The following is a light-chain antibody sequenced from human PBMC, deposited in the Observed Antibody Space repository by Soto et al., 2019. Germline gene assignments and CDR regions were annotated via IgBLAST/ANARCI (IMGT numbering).Light chain of an antibody. V-gene: IGLV1-44*01. CDR2: SNN. CDR3: AAWDDSLNGWV. J-gene: IGLJ3*02. Sequence: QYVLTQPPSASGTPGQRVTISCSGSSSNIGSNTVNWYQQLPGTAPKLLIYSNNQRPSGVPDRFSGSKSGTSASLAISGLQSEDEADYYCAAWDDSLNGWVFGGGT. CDR1: SSNIGSNT.